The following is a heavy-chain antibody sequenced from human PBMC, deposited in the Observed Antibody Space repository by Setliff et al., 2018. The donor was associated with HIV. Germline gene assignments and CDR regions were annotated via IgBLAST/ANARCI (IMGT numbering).Heavy chain of an antibody. CDR3: ARARYIVIRGDAGMDV. V-gene: IGHV4-61*02. CDR1: GGSINSSGYY. D-gene: IGHD3-10*01. Sequence: KTSETLSLTCTVSGGSINSSGYYWVWIRQPALKGLEWIGRIYTSGLTNYNPSLKSRVTISVDTSKNQVSLKLSSVTASDTAVYYCARARYIVIRGDAGMDVWGPGTTVTVSS. J-gene: IGHJ6*02. CDR2: IYTSGLT.